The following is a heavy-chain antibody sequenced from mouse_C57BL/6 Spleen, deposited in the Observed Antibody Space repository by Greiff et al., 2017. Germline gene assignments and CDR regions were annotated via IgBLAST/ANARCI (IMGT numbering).Heavy chain of an antibody. Sequence: VHVKQSGAELVKPGASVKLSCTASGFNIKDYYMHWVKQRTEKGLEWIGRIDPEDGETKYAPKFQGQATITADTSSNTAYLQLSSLTSEDTAVYYCARAYYGSSHWYFDVWGTGTTVTVSS. D-gene: IGHD1-1*01. CDR3: ARAYYGSSHWYFDV. V-gene: IGHV14-2*01. J-gene: IGHJ1*03. CDR2: IDPEDGET. CDR1: GFNIKDYY.